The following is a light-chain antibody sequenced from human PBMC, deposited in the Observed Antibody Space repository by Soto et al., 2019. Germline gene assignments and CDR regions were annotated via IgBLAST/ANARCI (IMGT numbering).Light chain of an antibody. J-gene: IGKJ1*01. CDR2: DAS. Sequence: ESVLTQSPATLSLSPGERATLSCRASQSVSSYLAWYQQKPGQAPRLLIYDASNRATGIPARFSGSGSGTDFTLTISSLEPEDFAVYYCQQRSNWWTFGQGIKVDI. CDR1: QSVSSY. V-gene: IGKV3-11*01. CDR3: QQRSNWWT.